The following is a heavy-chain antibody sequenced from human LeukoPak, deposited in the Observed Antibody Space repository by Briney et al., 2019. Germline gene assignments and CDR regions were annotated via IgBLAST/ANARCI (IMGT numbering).Heavy chain of an antibody. Sequence: LSGGFLRLSCAVSGFNFRDHWMDWVRQAPGKGLQWVGHIKNDGSETYYLDSLKGRFSISRDNTNNALYLQMNSLRVEDTAVYYCVKNDGWFHLAQWGQGTLVTVSS. V-gene: IGHV3-7*03. D-gene: IGHD6-19*01. J-gene: IGHJ4*02. CDR3: VKNDGWFHLAQ. CDR2: IKNDGSET. CDR1: GFNFRDHW.